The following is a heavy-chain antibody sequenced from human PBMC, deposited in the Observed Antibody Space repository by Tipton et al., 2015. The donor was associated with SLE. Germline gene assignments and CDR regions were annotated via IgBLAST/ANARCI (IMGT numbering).Heavy chain of an antibody. CDR2: IYTSGST. J-gene: IGHJ4*02. Sequence: TLSLTCTVSGGSISSHYWSWIRQPAGKGLEWIGYIYTSGSTNYNPSLKSRVTTSVDTSKNQFSLKLSSVTAADTAVYYCATDDPGGDSTVGPGDYWGQGISVTVSS. CDR1: GGSISSHY. D-gene: IGHD2/OR15-2a*01. CDR3: ATDDPGGDSTVGPGDY. V-gene: IGHV4-4*09.